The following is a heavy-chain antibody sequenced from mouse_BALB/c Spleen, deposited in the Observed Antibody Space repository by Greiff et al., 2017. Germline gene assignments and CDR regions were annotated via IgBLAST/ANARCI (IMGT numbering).Heavy chain of an antibody. V-gene: IGHV5-9-3*01. CDR2: ISSGGSYT. J-gene: IGHJ3*01. Sequence: EVQVVESGGGLVKPGGSLKLSCAASGFTFSSYAMSWVRQTPEKRLEWVATISSGGSYTYYPDSVKGRFTISRDNAKNTLYLQMSSLRSEDTAMYYCAREKGSTMITTGFAYWGQGTLVTVSA. CDR3: AREKGSTMITTGFAY. CDR1: GFTFSSYA. D-gene: IGHD2-4*01.